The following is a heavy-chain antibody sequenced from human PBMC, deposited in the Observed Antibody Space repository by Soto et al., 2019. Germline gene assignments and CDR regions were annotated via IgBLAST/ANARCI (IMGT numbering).Heavy chain of an antibody. CDR2: ISAYNGNT. V-gene: IGHV1-18*04. Sequence: QVQLVQSGAEVKKPGASVKVSCKASGYTFTSYGIRLVRQAPGQGRERMGWISAYNGNTNYAQKLQGRVTMTTDTSTSTAYMELRSLRSDDTAVYYCARDTPTWDSSGIYFDYWGQGTLVTVSS. CDR1: GYTFTSYG. CDR3: ARDTPTWDSSGIYFDY. J-gene: IGHJ4*02. D-gene: IGHD3-22*01.